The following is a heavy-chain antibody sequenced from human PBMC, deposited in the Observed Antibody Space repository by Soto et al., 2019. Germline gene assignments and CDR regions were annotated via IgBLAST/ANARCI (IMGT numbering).Heavy chain of an antibody. D-gene: IGHD3-10*01. V-gene: IGHV4-59*08. CDR1: GGSISSYY. J-gene: IGHJ4*02. Sequence: QVQLQESGPGLVKPSETLSLTCTVSGGSISSYYWSWIRQPPGKGLEWIGYIYYSGSTNYNPSLKSRAXXSXDXRKNQFSLKLSSVTAADTAGDYCARFGESHHIRFDYWGQGTLVTVSS. CDR2: IYYSGST. CDR3: ARFGESHHIRFDY.